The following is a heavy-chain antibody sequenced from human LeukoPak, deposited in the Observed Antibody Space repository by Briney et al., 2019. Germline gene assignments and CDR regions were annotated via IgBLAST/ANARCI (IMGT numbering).Heavy chain of an antibody. J-gene: IGHJ4*02. CDR3: ARHRHQTRWFGELLSQYFDY. V-gene: IGHV4-34*01. Sequence: SETLSLTCAVYGGSFSGYYWSWIRQPPGKGLEWIGEINHSGSTNYNPSLKSRVTISVDTSKNQFSLKLSSVTAADTAVYYCARHRHQTRWFGELLSQYFDYWGQGTLVTVSS. CDR2: INHSGST. CDR1: GGSFSGYY. D-gene: IGHD3-10*01.